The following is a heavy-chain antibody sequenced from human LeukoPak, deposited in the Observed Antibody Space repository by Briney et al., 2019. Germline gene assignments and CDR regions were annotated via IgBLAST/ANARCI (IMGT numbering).Heavy chain of an antibody. CDR3: AREGGSSQFDY. Sequence: GASVKVSCKVSGYTLTELSMHWVRQAPGQGLEWMGIINPSGGSTSYAQKFQGRVTMTRDMSTSTVYMELSSLRSEDTAVYYCAREGGSSQFDYWGQGTLVTVSS. CDR1: GYTLTELS. D-gene: IGHD1-26*01. J-gene: IGHJ4*02. CDR2: INPSGGST. V-gene: IGHV1-46*01.